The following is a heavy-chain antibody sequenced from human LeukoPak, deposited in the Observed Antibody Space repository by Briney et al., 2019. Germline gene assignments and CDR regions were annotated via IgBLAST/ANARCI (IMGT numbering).Heavy chain of an antibody. CDR2: IKQDGSEK. CDR1: GFTFSNYW. Sequence: PGGSLRLSCAASGFTFSNYWMSWVRQSPGKGLEWVAIIKQDGSEKHYVDSVKGRLTISRDNAKNSLFLQMNSLRAEDTAVYYCAKYYDFWSGQRYYFHYWGQGTLVTVSS. J-gene: IGHJ4*02. V-gene: IGHV3-7*01. D-gene: IGHD3-3*01. CDR3: AKYYDFWSGQRYYFHY.